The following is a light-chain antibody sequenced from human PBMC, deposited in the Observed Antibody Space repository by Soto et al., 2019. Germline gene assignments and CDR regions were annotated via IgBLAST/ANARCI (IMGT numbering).Light chain of an antibody. CDR1: QGISHY. J-gene: IGKJ1*01. Sequence: DIQVTQSPSSVSASVGDRVTITCRASQGISHYLAWYQQKPGKDPKLLIYGASSLQSGVPSRFSGSGSGTDFNLTISRLQTEDFATFYCQQAYTFPRTFGQGTKVDIK. V-gene: IGKV1D-12*01. CDR3: QQAYTFPRT. CDR2: GAS.